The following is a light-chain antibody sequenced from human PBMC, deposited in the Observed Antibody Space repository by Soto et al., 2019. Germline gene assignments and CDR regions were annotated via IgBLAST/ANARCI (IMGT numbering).Light chain of an antibody. CDR2: GAS. Sequence: EIVLTQSPGTLALSPGEGATLSCRASQSVSKYLAWYQQKPGQAPRHLIYGASSRATGIPDSFSGSGSGTDFTLTISRLEPEDFAVYYCQQYGGSPQTFGQGTKVDIK. V-gene: IGKV3-20*01. CDR3: QQYGGSPQT. J-gene: IGKJ1*01. CDR1: QSVSKY.